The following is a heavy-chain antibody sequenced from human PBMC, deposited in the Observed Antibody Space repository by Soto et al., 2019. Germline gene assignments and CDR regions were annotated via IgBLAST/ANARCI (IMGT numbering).Heavy chain of an antibody. Sequence: SETLSLTCTVSGGSISSGGYYWSWIRQHPGKGLEWIGYIYYSGSTYYNPSLKSRVTISVDTSKNQFSLKLSSVTAADTAVYYCARSRGITMIVSWFDPWGQGTLVTVSS. D-gene: IGHD3-22*01. CDR3: ARSRGITMIVSWFDP. CDR1: GGSISSGGYY. V-gene: IGHV4-31*03. J-gene: IGHJ5*02. CDR2: IYYSGST.